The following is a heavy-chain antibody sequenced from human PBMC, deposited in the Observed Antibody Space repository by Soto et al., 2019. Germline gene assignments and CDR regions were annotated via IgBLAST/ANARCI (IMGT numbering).Heavy chain of an antibody. CDR1: GGTFSSYA. J-gene: IGHJ4*02. Sequence: QVQLVQSGAEVKKPGSSVKVSCKASGGTFSSYAISWVRQAPGQGLEWMGGIIPIFGTANYAQKFQGRVTITADESTSTAYMEPSSLRSEDAAVYCCASVSPGRAVADYWGQGTLVTVSS. D-gene: IGHD6-19*01. CDR3: ASVSPGRAVADY. CDR2: IIPIFGTA. V-gene: IGHV1-69*12.